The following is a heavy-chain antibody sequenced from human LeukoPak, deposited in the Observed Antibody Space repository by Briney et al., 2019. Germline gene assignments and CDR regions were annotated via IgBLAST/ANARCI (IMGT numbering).Heavy chain of an antibody. Sequence: GESLRISCKGSGYSFTTYWISWVRQMPGKGLEWMGRIDPSDSYTKYSPSFQGHVTISADKSISTAYLQWSSLKASDTAMYYCARGELRIAVAVHYYGMDVWGKGTTVTVSS. CDR1: GYSFTTYW. D-gene: IGHD6-19*01. V-gene: IGHV5-10-1*01. CDR2: IDPSDSYT. J-gene: IGHJ6*04. CDR3: ARGELRIAVAVHYYGMDV.